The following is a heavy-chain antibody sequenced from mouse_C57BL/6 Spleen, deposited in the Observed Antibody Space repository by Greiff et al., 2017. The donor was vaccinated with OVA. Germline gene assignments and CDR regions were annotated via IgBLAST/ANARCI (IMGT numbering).Heavy chain of an antibody. D-gene: IGHD6-1*01. CDR2: IYPGNSDT. J-gene: IGHJ4*01. Sequence: VQLQQSGTVLARPGASVKMSCKTSGYTFTSYWMHWVKQRPGQGLEWIGAIYPGNSDTSYNQKFKGKAKLTAVTSASTAYMELSSLTNEDSAVYYCTRSGSLHAMDYWGQGTSVTVSS. CDR3: TRSGSLHAMDY. V-gene: IGHV1-5*01. CDR1: GYTFTSYW.